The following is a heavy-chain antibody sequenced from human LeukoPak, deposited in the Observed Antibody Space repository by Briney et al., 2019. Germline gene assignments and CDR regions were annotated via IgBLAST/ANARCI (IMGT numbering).Heavy chain of an antibody. CDR3: ARHGDSSLHDAFDI. J-gene: IGHJ3*02. CDR1: GFTFSSYS. CDR2: ISSSSSYI. D-gene: IGHD6-13*01. Sequence: PGGSLRLSCAASGFTFSSYSMNWVRQAPGKGLEWVSSISSSSSYIYYADSVKGRFTISRDNAKNSLYLQMNSLRAEDTAVYYCARHGDSSLHDAFDIWGQGTMVTVSS. V-gene: IGHV3-21*01.